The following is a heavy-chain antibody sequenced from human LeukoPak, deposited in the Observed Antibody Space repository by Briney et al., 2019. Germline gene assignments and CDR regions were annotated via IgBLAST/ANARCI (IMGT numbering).Heavy chain of an antibody. CDR1: GGSFSGYY. D-gene: IGHD3-3*01. CDR3: ARGAPPRLRFLEWLPYYMDV. V-gene: IGHV4-34*01. J-gene: IGHJ6*03. Sequence: SETLSLTCAVYGGSFSGYYWSWIRQPPGKGLEWIGEINHSGSTNYNPSLKSRVTISVDTSKNQFSLKLSSVTAADTAVYYCARGAPPRLRFLEWLPYYMDVWGKGTTVTVSS. CDR2: INHSGST.